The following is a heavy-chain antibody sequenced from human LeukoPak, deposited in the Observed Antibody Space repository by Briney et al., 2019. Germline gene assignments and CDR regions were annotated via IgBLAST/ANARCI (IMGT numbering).Heavy chain of an antibody. CDR1: GYTFTGYY. J-gene: IGHJ4*02. V-gene: IGHV1-2*02. D-gene: IGHD3-10*01. Sequence: ASVKVSCKASGYTFTGYYMHWVRQAPGQGLEWMGWINPNSGGTNYAQKFQGRVTMTRDTSISTAYMGLSRLRSDATAMYYCARRYGSGSYVPGCWGQGTLVTVSS. CDR2: INPNSGGT. CDR3: ARRYGSGSYVPGC.